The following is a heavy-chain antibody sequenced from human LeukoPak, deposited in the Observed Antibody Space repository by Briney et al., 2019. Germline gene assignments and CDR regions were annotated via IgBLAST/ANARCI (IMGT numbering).Heavy chain of an antibody. J-gene: IGHJ4*02. D-gene: IGHD1-26*01. CDR3: ARGPGGGYVTYYFDS. CDR1: GFTFSNFW. Sequence: GGSLRLSCAASGFTFSNFWMSWVRQAPGKGLEWVANIKPDGSEKYYMDSVRGRFTISRDNAKDSLFLQLNGLRADDTAVYYCARGPGGGYVTYYFDSWGLGTLVTVSS. CDR2: IKPDGSEK. V-gene: IGHV3-7*01.